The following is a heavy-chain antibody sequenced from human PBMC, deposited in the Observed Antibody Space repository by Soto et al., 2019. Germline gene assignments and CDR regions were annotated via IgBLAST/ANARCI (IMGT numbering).Heavy chain of an antibody. CDR1: GVSFSDYS. J-gene: IGHJ4*02. CDR2: INHSGSS. Sequence: SETLSLTCAVYGVSFSDYSWTWIRQPPGKGLEWIGEINHSGSSYYNPSLESRVTISVDTSKNQFSLKLTSVTAADTAVYYCARGGGSPYHNHEFDFWGQGTLVT. CDR3: ARGGGSPYHNHEFDF. V-gene: IGHV4-34*01. D-gene: IGHD6-13*01.